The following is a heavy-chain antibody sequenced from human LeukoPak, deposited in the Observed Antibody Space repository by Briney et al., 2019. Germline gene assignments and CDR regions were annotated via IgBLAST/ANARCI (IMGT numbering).Heavy chain of an antibody. V-gene: IGHV3-21*01. D-gene: IGHD2-2*01. CDR1: GFTFSSYS. CDR2: ISSSSSYI. CDR3: ATHLVVPAATG. J-gene: IGHJ4*02. Sequence: GGSLRLSCAASGFTFSSYSMNWVRQAPGKGLEWVSSISSSSSYIYYADSVKGRFTISRDNAKNSLYLQMNSLRAEDTAVYYCATHLVVPAATGWSQGTLVTVSS.